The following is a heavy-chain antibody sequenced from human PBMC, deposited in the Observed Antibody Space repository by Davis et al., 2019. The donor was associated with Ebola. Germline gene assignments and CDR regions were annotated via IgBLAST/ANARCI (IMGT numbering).Heavy chain of an antibody. V-gene: IGHV3-11*01. Sequence: PGESLRLSCAASGFTLSDYYMSWIRQAPGKGLAWVSYISSSGSTIYYADSVKGRFTISRDNAKNSLYLQMNSLRAEDTAVYYCARERRPYYDFWSGYPNYYYYYGMDVWGQGTTVTVSS. CDR3: ARERRPYYDFWSGYPNYYYYYGMDV. CDR1: GFTLSDYY. CDR2: ISSSGSTI. D-gene: IGHD3-3*01. J-gene: IGHJ6*02.